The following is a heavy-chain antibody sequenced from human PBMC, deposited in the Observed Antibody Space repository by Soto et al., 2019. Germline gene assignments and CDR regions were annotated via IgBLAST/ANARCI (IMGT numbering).Heavy chain of an antibody. CDR2: ISAYNGNT. J-gene: IGHJ4*02. V-gene: IGHV1-18*01. D-gene: IGHD2-15*01. Sequence: QVQLVQSGAEVKKPGASVKVTCKASGYTFTSYGISWVRQAPGQGLEWRGWISAYNGNTNYAQKLQGRVTMTTDTSTSTAYMELRCLGSDVTAVYYCARDRYCSGGRCYHFEYWGQGTLVTVSS. CDR3: ARDRYCSGGRCYHFEY. CDR1: GYTFTSYG.